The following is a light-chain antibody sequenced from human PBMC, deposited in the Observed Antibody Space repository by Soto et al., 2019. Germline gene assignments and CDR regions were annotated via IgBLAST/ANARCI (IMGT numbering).Light chain of an antibody. Sequence: EIVLTQSPGTLSLSPGERATLSCMASQSVSSRLAWYQHKPGQAPRLLISGASSRATGIPDRFSGSGSGTDFTLTISRLEPEDFALYYCQQYGGSPITFGQGTRLEIK. CDR1: QSVSSR. V-gene: IGKV3-20*01. J-gene: IGKJ5*01. CDR3: QQYGGSPIT. CDR2: GAS.